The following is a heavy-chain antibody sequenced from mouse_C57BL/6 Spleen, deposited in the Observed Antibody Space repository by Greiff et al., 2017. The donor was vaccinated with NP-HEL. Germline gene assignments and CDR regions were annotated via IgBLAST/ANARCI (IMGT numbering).Heavy chain of an antibody. CDR3: ANSITTVVAPFAY. D-gene: IGHD1-1*01. CDR1: GFTFSDYG. Sequence: VQLQQSGGGLVKPGGSLKLSCAASGFTFSDYGMHWVRQAPEKGLEWVAYISSGSSTIYYADTVKGRFTISRDNAKNTLFLHMTSLRSEDTAMYYCANSITTVVAPFAYWGQGTLVTVSA. V-gene: IGHV5-17*01. CDR2: ISSGSSTI. J-gene: IGHJ3*01.